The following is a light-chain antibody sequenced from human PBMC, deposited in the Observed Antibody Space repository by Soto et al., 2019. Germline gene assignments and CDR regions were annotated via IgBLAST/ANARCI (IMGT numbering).Light chain of an antibody. CDR2: GAS. V-gene: IGKV3-20*01. Sequence: EIVLTQSPGTLSLSPGERATLSCRASHSVSSSYLAWYQQKPGQAPRLLIYGASSRATGIPDRSSGSGSGTDFTLTISRLEPEDFEVYYCQQYGSSPPITFGQGTRLEIK. J-gene: IGKJ5*01. CDR3: QQYGSSPPIT. CDR1: HSVSSSY.